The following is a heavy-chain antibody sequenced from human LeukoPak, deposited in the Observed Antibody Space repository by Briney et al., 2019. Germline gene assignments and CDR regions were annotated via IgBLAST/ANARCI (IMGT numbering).Heavy chain of an antibody. V-gene: IGHV4-59*11. J-gene: IGHJ6*03. D-gene: IGHD6-19*01. CDR1: GGSISSHY. CDR3: AREGSERTYYYYYYMDV. Sequence: SETLSLTCTVSGGSISSHYWSWIRQPPGKGLEWIGYIYYSGSTNYNPSLKSLVTISVDTSKNQFSLKLSSVTAADTAVYYCAREGSERTYYYYYYMDVWGKGTTVTVSS. CDR2: IYYSGST.